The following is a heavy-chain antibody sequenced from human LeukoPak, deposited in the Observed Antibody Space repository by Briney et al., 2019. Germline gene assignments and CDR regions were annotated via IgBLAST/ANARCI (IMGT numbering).Heavy chain of an antibody. D-gene: IGHD3-10*01. J-gene: IGHJ4*02. Sequence: SETLSLTCTVSGGSISSSSYYWGWIRQPPGKGLEWIGSIYYSGSTYSNPSLKSRVTISVDTSKNQFSLKLSSVTAADTAVYYCARSHGSGSFLKKYYFDYWGQGTLVTVSS. CDR1: GGSISSSSYY. V-gene: IGHV4-39*01. CDR2: IYYSGST. CDR3: ARSHGSGSFLKKYYFDY.